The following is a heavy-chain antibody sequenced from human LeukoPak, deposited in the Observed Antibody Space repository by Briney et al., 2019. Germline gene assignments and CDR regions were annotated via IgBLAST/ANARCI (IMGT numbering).Heavy chain of an antibody. CDR2: ISYDGSNK. J-gene: IGHJ6*04. V-gene: IGHV3-30*18. CDR1: GFTFSSYG. CDR3: AKDRVSCSSTSCYDGSYYYYYGMDV. Sequence: GGSLRLSCAASGFTFSSYGMHWVRQAPGKGLEWVAVISYDGSNKYYADSVKGRFTISRDNSKNTLYLQMNSLRAEDSAVYYCAKDRVSCSSTSCYDGSYYYYYGMDVWGKGTTVTVSS. D-gene: IGHD2-2*01.